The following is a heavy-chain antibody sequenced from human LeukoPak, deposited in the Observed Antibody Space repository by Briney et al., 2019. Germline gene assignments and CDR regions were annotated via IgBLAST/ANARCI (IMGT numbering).Heavy chain of an antibody. CDR1: GFTFSDYS. Sequence: GGSLRLSCVVSGFTFSDYSLDWVRQAPGKGLEWVGRSRNKANSYSTEYAASVKGRFTISRDDSEKSLYLQMNSLKTEDTAMYSCIRSYYSFDIWGQGTMVTVSS. J-gene: IGHJ3*02. V-gene: IGHV3-72*01. CDR2: SRNKANSYST. CDR3: IRSYYSFDI. D-gene: IGHD3-10*01.